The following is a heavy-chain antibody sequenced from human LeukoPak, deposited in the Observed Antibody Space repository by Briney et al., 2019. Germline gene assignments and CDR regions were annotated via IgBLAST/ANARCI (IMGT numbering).Heavy chain of an antibody. Sequence: GGSLRLSCAASGFAVIDNYMNWVRQAPGKGLEWVAVIYSGGNTYYADSVAGRFTISRDTATNTVYLQMNSLRADDTAVYYSAKDLRSGYYYDYFDYWGQGTLVTVSS. CDR3: AKDLRSGYYYDYFDY. CDR2: IYSGGNT. D-gene: IGHD3-22*01. V-gene: IGHV3-66*01. J-gene: IGHJ4*02. CDR1: GFAVIDNY.